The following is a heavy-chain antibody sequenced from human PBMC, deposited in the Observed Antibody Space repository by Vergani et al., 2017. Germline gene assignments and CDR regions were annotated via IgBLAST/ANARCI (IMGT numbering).Heavy chain of an antibody. CDR3: ARSPRPRDIVVVPATISWFDP. Sequence: QLQLQESGPGLVKPSETLSLTCTVSGGSISSGGYYWSWIRQHPGKGLEWIGYIYYSGSTYYNPSLKSRVTISVDTSKNQFSLKLSSVTAADTAVYYCARSPRPRDIVVVPATISWFDPWGQGTLVTVSS. D-gene: IGHD2-2*02. CDR1: GGSISSGGYY. CDR2: IYYSGST. V-gene: IGHV4-31*03. J-gene: IGHJ5*02.